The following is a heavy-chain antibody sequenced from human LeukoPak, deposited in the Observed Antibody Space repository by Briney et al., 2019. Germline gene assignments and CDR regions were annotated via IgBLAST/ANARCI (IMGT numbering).Heavy chain of an antibody. J-gene: IGHJ6*02. CDR1: GFTFSNAW. CDR2: IKSKTDGGTT. Sequence: PGGSLRLSCAASGFTFSNAWMSWVRQAPGKGLEWVGRIKSKTDGGTTDYAAPVKGRFTISRDDSKNTLYLQMNSLKTEDTAVYYCTTVTSIAAAGDGYYYYGMDVWGQGTTVTVSS. D-gene: IGHD6-13*01. CDR3: TTVTSIAAAGDGYYYYGMDV. V-gene: IGHV3-15*01.